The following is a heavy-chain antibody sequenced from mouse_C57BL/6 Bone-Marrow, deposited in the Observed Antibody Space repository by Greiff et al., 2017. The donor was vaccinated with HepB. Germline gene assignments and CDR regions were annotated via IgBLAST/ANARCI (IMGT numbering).Heavy chain of an antibody. D-gene: IGHD1-1*01. V-gene: IGHV1-82*01. Sequence: VQGVESGPELVKPGASVKISCKASGYAFSSSWMNWVKQRPGKGLEWIGRIYPGDGDTNYNGKFKGKATLTADKSSSTAYMQLSSLTSEDSAVYFCARGSTVEDYWGQGTTLTVSS. CDR1: GYAFSSSW. CDR2: IYPGDGDT. J-gene: IGHJ2*01. CDR3: ARGSTVEDY.